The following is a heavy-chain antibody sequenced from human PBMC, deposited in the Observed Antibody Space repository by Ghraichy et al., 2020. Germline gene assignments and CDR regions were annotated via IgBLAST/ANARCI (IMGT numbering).Heavy chain of an antibody. CDR1: GGSISSSSYY. V-gene: IGHV4-39*01. CDR3: GRHPPPLEVGATGGFDY. Sequence: SETLSLTCTVSGGSISSSSYYWGWIRQPPGKGLEWIGSIYYSGSTYYNPSLKNRVTISVDTSKNQFSLKLSSVTAADTAVYYCGRHPPPLEVGATGGFDYWGQGTLVTVSS. D-gene: IGHD1-26*01. J-gene: IGHJ4*02. CDR2: IYYSGST.